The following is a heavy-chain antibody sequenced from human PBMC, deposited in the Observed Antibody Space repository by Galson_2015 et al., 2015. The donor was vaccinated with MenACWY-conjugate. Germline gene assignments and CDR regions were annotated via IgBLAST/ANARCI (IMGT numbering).Heavy chain of an antibody. CDR2: IGATGDT. CDR1: GFTFGSFD. J-gene: IGHJ2*01. D-gene: IGHD6-13*01. V-gene: IGHV3-13*01. Sequence: SLRLSCAASGFTFGSFDMHWVRQATGKGLEWVSSIGATGDTWYPASVEGRFTMSRDNAKNSVYLQLNNLRAEDTAVYYCARDRRAAAAFRANWYFNLWGRGTLVTVSS. CDR3: ARDRRAAAAFRANWYFNL.